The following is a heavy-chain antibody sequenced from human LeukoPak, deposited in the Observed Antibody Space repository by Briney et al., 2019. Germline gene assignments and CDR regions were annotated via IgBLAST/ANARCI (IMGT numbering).Heavy chain of an antibody. CDR1: GGSISSVGYY. CDR2: IYYSGST. CDR3: AREESTVTTFDY. V-gene: IGHV4-31*03. Sequence: SQTLSLTCTVSGGSISSVGYYWTWIRQHPGKGLEWLGYIYYSGSTRYNPSLKGRLTISVDTSKNQFSLHLNSVTVADTAVYYCAREESTVTTFDYWGQGTLVTVSS. J-gene: IGHJ4*02. D-gene: IGHD4-17*01.